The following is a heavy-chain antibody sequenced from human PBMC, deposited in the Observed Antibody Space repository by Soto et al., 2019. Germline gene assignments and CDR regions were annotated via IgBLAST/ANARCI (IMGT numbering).Heavy chain of an antibody. J-gene: IGHJ4*02. Sequence: QVQLRESGPGLVKPSETLSLTCTVSGGSISRHYWSWIRQPPGKGLEWIGYIYDSGSTNYNPSLKSRVTMSVDTSKNQFSLKLTSVTAADTAVYFCASTILYCFDSWGQGSLVTVSS. CDR1: GGSISRHY. CDR3: ASTILYCFDS. V-gene: IGHV4-59*11. CDR2: IYDSGST.